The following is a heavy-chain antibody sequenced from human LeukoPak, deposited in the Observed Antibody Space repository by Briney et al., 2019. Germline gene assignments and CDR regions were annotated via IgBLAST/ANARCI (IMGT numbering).Heavy chain of an antibody. CDR2: IKQDGSEK. J-gene: IGHJ3*02. CDR1: GFTFSSYW. CDR3: ARYSSSWHAYDI. D-gene: IGHD6-13*01. V-gene: IGHV3-7*05. Sequence: PGGSLRLSCAASGFTFSSYWMSWVRQAPGKGLQWVANIKQDGSEKYYVDSVKGRFTISRDNAKNSLSLQVNSLRAEDTAVYYCARYSSSWHAYDIWGQGTMATVSA.